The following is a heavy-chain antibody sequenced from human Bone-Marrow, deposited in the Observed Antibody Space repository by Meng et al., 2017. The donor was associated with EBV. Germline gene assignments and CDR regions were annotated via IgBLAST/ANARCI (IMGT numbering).Heavy chain of an antibody. J-gene: IGHJ4*02. CDR1: GGTLSIDG. CDR3: ASESGRGFTPDY. D-gene: IGHD3-10*01. V-gene: IGHV1-69*13. Sequence: QVPVVLPRADVKTPGSSVRVSCKTTGGTLSIDGVGWVCQSHGPGLEWMGGLIPVYGGPAYERQFQDRLITIADESTSKHYTDRNNLITEDTATYYCASESGRGFTPDYWGQGTLVTVSS. CDR2: LIPVYGGP.